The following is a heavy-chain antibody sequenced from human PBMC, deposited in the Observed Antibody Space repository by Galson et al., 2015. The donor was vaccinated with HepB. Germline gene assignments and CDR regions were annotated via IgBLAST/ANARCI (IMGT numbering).Heavy chain of an antibody. CDR3: ARPTFQSAYFDL. CDR2: VFYGGNI. D-gene: IGHD2-21*01. Sequence: SETLSLTCTVSGVSVSSGVYPWAWIRQSPEKGLEWIGTVFYGGNIHYSASLKSRVTMSVDTSNNQISLKMSSVTAADTAVYYCARPTFQSAYFDLWGQGTLVTVSS. V-gene: IGHV4-39*01. CDR1: GVSVSSGVYP. J-gene: IGHJ4*02.